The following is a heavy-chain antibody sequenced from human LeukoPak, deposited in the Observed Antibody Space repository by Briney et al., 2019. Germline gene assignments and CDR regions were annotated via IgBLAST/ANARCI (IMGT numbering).Heavy chain of an antibody. J-gene: IGHJ4*02. CDR2: ISSSSSYI. CDR1: GVTLSTYA. D-gene: IGHD2-2*01. V-gene: IGHV3-21*01. CDR3: ARDSYTSVVAQDY. Sequence: GGSLRLSCAASGVTLSTYAMSWVRQAPGKGLEWVSSISSSSSYIYYADSVKGRFTISRDNAKNSLYLQMNSLRAEDTAVYYCARDSYTSVVAQDYWGQGTLVTVSS.